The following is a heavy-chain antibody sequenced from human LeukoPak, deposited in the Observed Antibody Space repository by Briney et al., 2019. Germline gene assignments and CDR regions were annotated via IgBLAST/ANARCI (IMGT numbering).Heavy chain of an antibody. CDR3: ARALRIAARPEYYYYMDV. CDR1: GGTFSSYA. J-gene: IGHJ6*03. Sequence: SVKVSCKASGGTFSSYAISWVRQAPGQGLEWMGGIIPIFGTANYAQKFQGRVTITTDESTSTAYMELSSLRSEDTAVYYCARALRIAARPEYYYYMDVWGNGTTVTVCS. V-gene: IGHV1-69*05. D-gene: IGHD6-6*01. CDR2: IIPIFGTA.